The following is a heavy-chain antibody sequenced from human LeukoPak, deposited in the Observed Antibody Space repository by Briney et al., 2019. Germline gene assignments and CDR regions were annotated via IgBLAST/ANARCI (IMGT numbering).Heavy chain of an antibody. Sequence: ASVKVSCKASGYTFTSYGISWVRQAPGQGLEWMGWISAYNGNTNYAQKLQDRVTMTTDTSTNTAYMELRSLRSDDTAVYYCARHYYGSGTYYHFDYWGQGTLVTVSS. CDR3: ARHYYGSGTYYHFDY. CDR2: ISAYNGNT. CDR1: GYTFTSYG. J-gene: IGHJ4*02. V-gene: IGHV1-18*01. D-gene: IGHD3-10*01.